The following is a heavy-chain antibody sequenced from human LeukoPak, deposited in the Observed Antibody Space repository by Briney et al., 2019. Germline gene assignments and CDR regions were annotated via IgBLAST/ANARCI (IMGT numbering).Heavy chain of an antibody. CDR2: ISPSGDIT. D-gene: IGHD3-10*01. Sequence: PGGSLRLSCAASGFPFNNRGVNCLPQAPGKALVWVSGISPSGDITYYADSVEGRFTISRDNSKNTLYLEVISLTAEDTAVYYCAKDDAWLRFGEWSQGTLVTVSS. CDR1: GFPFNNRG. J-gene: IGHJ4*02. V-gene: IGHV3-23*01. CDR3: AKDDAWLRFGE.